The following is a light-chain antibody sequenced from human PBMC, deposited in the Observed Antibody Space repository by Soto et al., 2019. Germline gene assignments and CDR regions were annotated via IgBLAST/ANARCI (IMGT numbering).Light chain of an antibody. CDR2: KAS. CDR3: QQYNDNRT. CDR1: QSISSW. Sequence: DIQMTQSPSTLSASVGDRVTITCRASQSISSWLAWYQQKPGQAPKLLIYKASTLQSGVPSRFSGSGSGTEFTLAISSLQPDDSATYYCQQYNDNRTFGQVTKV. V-gene: IGKV1-5*03. J-gene: IGKJ1*01.